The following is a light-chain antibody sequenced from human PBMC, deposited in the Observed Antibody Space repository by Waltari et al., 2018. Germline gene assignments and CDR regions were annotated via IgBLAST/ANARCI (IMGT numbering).Light chain of an antibody. V-gene: IGLV1-44*01. CDR3: ATWDDRQSGVV. CDR2: RDN. CDR1: NSNIGKNT. Sequence: QTILTQPHSASGTPGQRVTVSCSGDNSNIGKNTVNWYQQLPGTAPKLLIYRDNQRPSGVPDRFSGSRSGTLASLAISGLRPDDEASYYCATWDDRQSGVVFGGGTTLTVL. J-gene: IGLJ2*01.